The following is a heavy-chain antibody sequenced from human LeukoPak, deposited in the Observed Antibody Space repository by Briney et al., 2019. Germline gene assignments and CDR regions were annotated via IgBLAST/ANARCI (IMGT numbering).Heavy chain of an antibody. CDR1: GGSISSYY. Sequence: SETLSLTCTVSGGSISSYYWSWIRQPPGKGLEWIGYIYNSGSTNYNPSLKSRVTMSGDTSKNQFSLKLSSVTAADTAVYYCARHSGASPHYFDYWGQGTLVTVSS. D-gene: IGHD1-26*01. CDR3: ARHSGASPHYFDY. J-gene: IGHJ4*02. CDR2: IYNSGST. V-gene: IGHV4-59*01.